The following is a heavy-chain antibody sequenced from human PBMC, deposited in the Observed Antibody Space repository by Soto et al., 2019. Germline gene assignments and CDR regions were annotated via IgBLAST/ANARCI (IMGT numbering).Heavy chain of an antibody. Sequence: PGGSLRLSCAASGFTFSSDGMHWVLQAPGKGLEWVAVISYDGSNKYYADSVKGRFTISRDNSKNTLYLQMNSLRAEDTAVYYCAKLPGSGSYSVWGQGTLVTVSS. V-gene: IGHV3-30*18. CDR3: AKLPGSGSYSV. CDR2: ISYDGSNK. D-gene: IGHD3-10*01. CDR1: GFTFSSDG. J-gene: IGHJ4*02.